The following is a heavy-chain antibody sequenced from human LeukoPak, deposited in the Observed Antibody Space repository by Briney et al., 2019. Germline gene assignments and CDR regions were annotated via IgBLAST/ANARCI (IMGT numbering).Heavy chain of an antibody. J-gene: IGHJ4*02. CDR2: IWYDGSNK. Sequence: GGSLRLSCAASGFTFSSYRMHWVRQAPGKGLEWVAVIWYDGSNKYYADSVKGRFTISRDNSKNTLYLQMNSLRAEDTAVYYCAKESRVLLWFGEFHFWGQGTLVTVSS. D-gene: IGHD3-10*01. V-gene: IGHV3-33*06. CDR3: AKESRVLLWFGEFHF. CDR1: GFTFSSYR.